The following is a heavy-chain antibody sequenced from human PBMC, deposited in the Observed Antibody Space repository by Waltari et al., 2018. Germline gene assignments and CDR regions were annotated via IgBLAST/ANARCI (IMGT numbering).Heavy chain of an antibody. V-gene: IGHV3-21*01. J-gene: IGHJ4*02. D-gene: IGHD5-18*01. CDR3: ASHTGWKTPGQFDY. Sequence: EVQLVESGGGLVKPGGSLRLSCAASGFTFSSYSMNWVRQAPGKGLEWVSSISSSSYIYYADSVKGRFTISRDNAKNSLYLQMNSLRAEDTAVYYCASHTGWKTPGQFDYWGQGTLVTVSS. CDR1: GFTFSSYS. CDR2: ISSSSYI.